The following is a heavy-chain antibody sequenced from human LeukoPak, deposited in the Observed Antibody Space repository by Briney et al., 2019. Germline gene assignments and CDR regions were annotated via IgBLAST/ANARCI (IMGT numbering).Heavy chain of an antibody. CDR3: ARGRDSSSLGYLHV. Sequence: GGSLRLSCAASGFTFSNYWMNWVRQAPGKGLEWVANIKQDGSAKFYVDSVKGRFTISRDNAKNSLYLQMNSLRAEDTAVYYCARGRDSSSLGYLHVWGKGTTVTVSS. CDR2: IKQDGSAK. V-gene: IGHV3-7*01. J-gene: IGHJ6*03. CDR1: GFTFSNYW. D-gene: IGHD6-6*01.